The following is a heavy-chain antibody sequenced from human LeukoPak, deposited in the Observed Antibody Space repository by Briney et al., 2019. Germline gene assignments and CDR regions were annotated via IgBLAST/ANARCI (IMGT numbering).Heavy chain of an antibody. CDR1: GYTFTIYF. J-gene: IGHJ4*02. V-gene: IGHV1-46*01. CDR3: ARDPDLGSSSYYFDS. D-gene: IGHD6-6*01. Sequence: GASVKVSCKASGYTFTIYFMHWVRQAPGQGLEWMGVINPSGGSTTYAQKFQDRVTMTRDTSTSTVHMELSSLRSEDTAVYYCARDPDLGSSSYYFDSWGQGTLVTVSS. CDR2: INPSGGST.